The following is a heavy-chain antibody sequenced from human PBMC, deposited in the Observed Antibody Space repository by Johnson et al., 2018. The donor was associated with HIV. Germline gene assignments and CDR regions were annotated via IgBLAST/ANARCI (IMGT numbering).Heavy chain of an antibody. CDR3: ASSYSESDAFDI. CDR2: IYGSNST. V-gene: IGHV3-66*01. D-gene: IGHD3-10*01. CDR1: GFIATSNY. Sequence: VQLVESGGGLVQPGGSLRLSCAASGFIATSNYMTWVRQAPGKGLEWVSVIYGSNSTYYADSVKGRFTISRDKSKNTLYLQMNSLRVEDTAVYYCASSYSESDAFDIWGQGTMVTVSS. J-gene: IGHJ3*02.